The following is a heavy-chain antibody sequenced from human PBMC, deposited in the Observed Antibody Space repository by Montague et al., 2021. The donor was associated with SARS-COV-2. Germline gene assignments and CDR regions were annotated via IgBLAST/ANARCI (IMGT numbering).Heavy chain of an antibody. CDR3: ANQVRLCSHSNWQISFEFDY. J-gene: IGHJ4*02. CDR2: VFYDGSN. V-gene: IGHV4-39*01. D-gene: IGHD1-1*01. Sequence: SETLSLTCSVSGGPVTNIWHYWTRIRPPPGKGLEWIGSVFYDGSNYLCPSLKSPVTLSKDTYRNQFSLKLSSATAAETAMYYCANQVRLCSHSNWQISFEFDYWGRGILVTVSP. CDR1: GGPVTNIWHY.